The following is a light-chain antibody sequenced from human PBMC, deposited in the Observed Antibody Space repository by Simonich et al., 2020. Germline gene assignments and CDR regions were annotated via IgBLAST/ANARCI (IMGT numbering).Light chain of an antibody. J-gene: IGLJ3*02. CDR1: SSDVGSYNL. V-gene: IGLV2-14*02. Sequence: QSALTQPASVSGSPGQSITISCTGTSSDVGSYNLVSWYQQHPGKAPKLMIYEGSNRPSGGSNRFPGSKSGNTASLTISGLQAEDEADYYCSSYTSSTWGVFGGGTKLTVL. CDR3: SSYTSSTWGV. CDR2: EGS.